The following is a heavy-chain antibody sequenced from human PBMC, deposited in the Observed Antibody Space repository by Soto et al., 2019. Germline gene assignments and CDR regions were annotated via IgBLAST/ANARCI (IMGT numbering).Heavy chain of an antibody. Sequence: QAQLVQSGVEVKKPGASVKVSCKASGYTFSSYGINWVRQAPGQGLEWLGWISPYNGDTKYAQKLQGRVTMTTDTSSRTAYMALRSLRSDDTAVYFCARGGYYDSSGSRNYHYYGMDVWGQGTTVTVSS. CDR3: ARGGYYDSSGSRNYHYYGMDV. V-gene: IGHV1-18*01. CDR1: GYTFSSYG. J-gene: IGHJ6*02. D-gene: IGHD3-22*01. CDR2: ISPYNGDT.